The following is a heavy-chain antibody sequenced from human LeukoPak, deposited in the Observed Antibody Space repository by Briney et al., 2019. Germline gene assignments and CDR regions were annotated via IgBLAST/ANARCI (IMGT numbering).Heavy chain of an antibody. CDR2: IYYSGST. CDR3: ARSGIAAAGTGSHYYYYYYMDV. CDR1: GGSISSSSYY. V-gene: IGHV4-39*01. J-gene: IGHJ6*03. Sequence: NPSQTLSLTCTFSGGSISSSSYYWGWIRQPPGKGLEWIGSIYYSGSTYYNPSLKSRVTISVDTSKNQFSLKLSSVTAADTAVYYCARSGIAAAGTGSHYYYYYYMDVWGKGTTVTVSS. D-gene: IGHD6-13*01.